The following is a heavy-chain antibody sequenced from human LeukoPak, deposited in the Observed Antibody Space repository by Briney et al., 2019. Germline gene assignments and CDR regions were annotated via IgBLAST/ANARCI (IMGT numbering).Heavy chain of an antibody. CDR3: ARPEYYYDSSGQDAFDI. CDR1: GYSISSGYY. J-gene: IGHJ3*02. D-gene: IGHD3-22*01. V-gene: IGHV4-38-2*02. Sequence: SETLSLTCTVSGYSISSGYYWGWIRQPPGKGLEWIGSIYHSGSTYYNPSLKSRVTISVDTSKNQFSLKLSSVTAADTAVYYCARPEYYYDSSGQDAFDIWGQGTMVTVSS. CDR2: IYHSGST.